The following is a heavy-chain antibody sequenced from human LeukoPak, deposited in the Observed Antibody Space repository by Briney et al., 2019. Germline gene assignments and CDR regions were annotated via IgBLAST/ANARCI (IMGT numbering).Heavy chain of an antibody. J-gene: IGHJ4*02. CDR3: ARDGEYGTGSYYRGCFDY. D-gene: IGHD3-10*01. Sequence: PGGSLRLSCAASGFTFSSYGMHWVRQAPGKGLEWVAVISYDGSNKYYADSVKGRFTISRDNSKNTLYLQMNSLRAEDTAVYYCARDGEYGTGSYYRGCFDYWGQGILVTVSS. V-gene: IGHV3-30*03. CDR2: ISYDGSNK. CDR1: GFTFSSYG.